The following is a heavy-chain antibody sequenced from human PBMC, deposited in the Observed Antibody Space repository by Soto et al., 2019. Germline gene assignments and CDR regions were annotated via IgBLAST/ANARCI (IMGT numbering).Heavy chain of an antibody. CDR2: IFYNGNA. J-gene: IGHJ5*01. D-gene: IGHD3-3*01. V-gene: IGHV4-39*01. CDR3: AGRTSLASVEIFSGGLSGYNWVDP. CDR1: NGSISNPIYY. Sequence: QLQLQESGPGLVKPSETLSLTCSVSNGSISNPIYYWAWIRQPPGKGLEWIGSIFYNGNAYYNPSLKSRVTMFVDRSQNPFSLKLSSVTAADTAVYYCAGRTSLASVEIFSGGLSGYNWVDPWGRGTLVTVSS.